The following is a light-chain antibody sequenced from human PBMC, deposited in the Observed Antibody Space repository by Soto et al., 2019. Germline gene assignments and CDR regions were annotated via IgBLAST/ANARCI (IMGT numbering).Light chain of an antibody. CDR2: GAS. Sequence: EIVLTQSPGTLSLSPGERATLSCRASQSVSSTSLAWYQQKPGQAPRLLIYGASTRATGIPDRFSGSGSGTDFTLTISNLEPEDFAVYYCQQHSHWPPWTFGQGTKVDI. J-gene: IGKJ1*01. CDR3: QQHSHWPPWT. CDR1: QSVSSTS. V-gene: IGKV3D-20*02.